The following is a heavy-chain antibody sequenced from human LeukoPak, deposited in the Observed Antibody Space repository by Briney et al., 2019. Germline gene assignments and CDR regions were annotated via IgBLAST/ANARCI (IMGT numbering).Heavy chain of an antibody. CDR2: ISAYNGNT. CDR3: ARFREYQLLSYYYYGMDV. J-gene: IGHJ6*02. D-gene: IGHD2-2*01. Sequence: ASVKVSCKASGYTFTSYGISWVRQAPGQGLEWMGWISAYNGNTNYAQKLQGRVTMTTDTSTSTAYMELRSLRPDDTAVYYCARFREYQLLSYYYYGMDVWGQGTTVTVSS. V-gene: IGHV1-18*01. CDR1: GYTFTSYG.